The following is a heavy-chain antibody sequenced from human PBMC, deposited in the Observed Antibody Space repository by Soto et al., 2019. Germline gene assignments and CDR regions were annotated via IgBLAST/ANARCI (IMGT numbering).Heavy chain of an antibody. D-gene: IGHD5-18*01. J-gene: IGHJ4*02. CDR3: ARNKNPIQLNYFDY. CDR2: INPNSGGT. CDR1: GYTFTGYY. V-gene: IGHV1-2*04. Sequence: VASVKVSCKASGYTFTGYYMHWVRQAPGQGLEWMGWINPNSGGTNYAQKFQGWVTMTRDTSISTAYMELSRLRSDDTAVYYCARNKNPIQLNYFDYWGQGTLVTVSS.